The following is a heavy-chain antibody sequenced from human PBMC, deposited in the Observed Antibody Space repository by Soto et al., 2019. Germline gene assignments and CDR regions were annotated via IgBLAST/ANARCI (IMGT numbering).Heavy chain of an antibody. D-gene: IGHD1-1*01. Sequence: GGSLRLSCAASGFTVSSNYMSWVRQAPEKGLEWVSVIFSGGSTYYADSVKGRFTISRDNSKNTLYLQMNSLRVEDTAVYYCAKKVPGSNPLDSWGQGALVTVSS. CDR1: GFTVSSNY. V-gene: IGHV3-66*01. J-gene: IGHJ4*02. CDR3: AKKVPGSNPLDS. CDR2: IFSGGST.